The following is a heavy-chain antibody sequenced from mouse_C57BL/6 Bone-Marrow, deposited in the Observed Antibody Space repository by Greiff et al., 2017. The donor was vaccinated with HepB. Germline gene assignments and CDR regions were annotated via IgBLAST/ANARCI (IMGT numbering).Heavy chain of an antibody. V-gene: IGHV1-81*01. D-gene: IGHD1-1*01. Sequence: LQESGAELARPGASVKLSCKASGYTFTSYGISWVKQRTGQGLEWIGEIYPRSGNTYYNEKFKGKATLTADKSSSTAYMELRSLTSEDSAVYFCAREIPYYYGSSYENYWGQGTTLTVSS. CDR3: AREIPYYYGSSYENY. CDR1: GYTFTSYG. J-gene: IGHJ2*01. CDR2: IYPRSGNT.